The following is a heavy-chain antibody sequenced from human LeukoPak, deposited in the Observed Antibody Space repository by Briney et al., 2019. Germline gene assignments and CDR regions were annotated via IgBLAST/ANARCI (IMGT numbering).Heavy chain of an antibody. CDR2: IYHSGTT. J-gene: IGHJ4*02. CDR3: ARGDGYYFDY. D-gene: IGHD5-24*01. Sequence: SETLSLTCTVSGGSISSSGYYWSWIRQLPGKGLEWIGYIYHSGTTYYNPSLKSRVTISVDTSKNQFSLNLTSLTAADTAVYYCARGDGYYFDYWGQGTLVTVSS. V-gene: IGHV4-31*03. CDR1: GGSISSSGYY.